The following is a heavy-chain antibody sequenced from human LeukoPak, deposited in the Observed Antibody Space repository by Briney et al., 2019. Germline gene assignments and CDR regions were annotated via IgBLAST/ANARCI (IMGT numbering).Heavy chain of an antibody. CDR2: ISAYNGNT. D-gene: IGHD3-22*01. Sequence: GASVKVSCKASGYTFTSYGISWVRQAPGQGLVWMGWISAYNGNTNYAQKLQGRVTMTTDTSTSTAYMELRSLRSDDTAVYYCARVEYYYDSSGYFPPDYWGQGTLVTVSS. V-gene: IGHV1-18*01. CDR3: ARVEYYYDSSGYFPPDY. CDR1: GYTFTSYG. J-gene: IGHJ4*02.